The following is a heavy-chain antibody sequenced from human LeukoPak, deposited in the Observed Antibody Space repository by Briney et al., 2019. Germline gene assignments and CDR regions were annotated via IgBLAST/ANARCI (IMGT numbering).Heavy chain of an antibody. CDR1: GYTFTSYG. CDR3: ARLQYSSGWYGGNYFDY. Sequence: GASVKVPCKASGYTFTSYGISWVRQAPGQGLEWMGWISAYNGNTNYAQKLQGRVTMTTDTSTSTAYMELRSLRSDDTAVYYCARLQYSSGWYGGNYFDYWGQGTLVTVSS. V-gene: IGHV1-18*01. D-gene: IGHD6-19*01. J-gene: IGHJ4*02. CDR2: ISAYNGNT.